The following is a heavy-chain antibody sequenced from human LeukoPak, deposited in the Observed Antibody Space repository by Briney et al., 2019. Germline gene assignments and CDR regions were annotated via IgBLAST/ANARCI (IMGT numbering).Heavy chain of an antibody. D-gene: IGHD6-13*01. Sequence: SETLPLTCTGTRDTISNYHRSSIRQPPSKELEWIGYTFYSGSTNHNPPLTSRATISVDTSKSHFSLKLSSVTAADTAVYYCARRIPAAGQSSYYFDSWGQGALVTVSS. V-gene: IGHV4-59*01. CDR2: TFYSGST. CDR3: ARRIPAAGQSSYYFDS. J-gene: IGHJ4*02. CDR1: RDTISNYH.